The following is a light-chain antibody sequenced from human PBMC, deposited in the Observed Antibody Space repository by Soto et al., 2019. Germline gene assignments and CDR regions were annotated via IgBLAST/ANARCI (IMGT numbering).Light chain of an antibody. CDR2: GAS. CDR1: QTISSY. J-gene: IGKJ2*01. V-gene: IGKV1-39*01. CDR3: QQSYSIPYT. Sequence: DIQMTQSPSSLSASVGDRVTITCRASQTISSYLNWYQQKPGKAPKVLTYGASSLQSGVPSRFSGSGSGTDFTLTISSLQTEDFATYYCQQSYSIPYTFGQGTKLEIK.